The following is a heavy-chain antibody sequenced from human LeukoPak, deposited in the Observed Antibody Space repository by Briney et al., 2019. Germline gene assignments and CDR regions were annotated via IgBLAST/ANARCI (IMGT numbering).Heavy chain of an antibody. CDR1: GFTFSSYA. Sequence: GGSLRLSCAASGFTFSSYAMSWVRQAPGKGLEWVSAISGSGDSTYYGDSVKGRFTISRDNSKNMLYLQMNSLRAEDTAVYYCAEDRGGYPTYYFDYWGQGTLVTVSS. CDR3: AEDRGGYPTYYFDY. V-gene: IGHV3-23*01. D-gene: IGHD1-26*01. J-gene: IGHJ4*02. CDR2: ISGSGDST.